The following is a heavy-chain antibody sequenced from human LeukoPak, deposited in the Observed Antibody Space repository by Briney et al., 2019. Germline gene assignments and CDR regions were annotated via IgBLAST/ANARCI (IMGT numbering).Heavy chain of an antibody. CDR1: GFTFNTYA. J-gene: IGHJ4*02. CDR2: ITGSGSHT. D-gene: IGHD5-18*01. CDR3: AKGPNGYNPYYFDY. V-gene: IGHV3-23*01. Sequence: PGGSLRLSCVASGFTFNTYAMTWVRQAPGKGLEWVSVITGSGSHTYYTDSVKGRFTISRDNSKNTLYLQMNSLRDEDTAIYYRAKGPNGYNPYYFDYWGQGTLVTVSS.